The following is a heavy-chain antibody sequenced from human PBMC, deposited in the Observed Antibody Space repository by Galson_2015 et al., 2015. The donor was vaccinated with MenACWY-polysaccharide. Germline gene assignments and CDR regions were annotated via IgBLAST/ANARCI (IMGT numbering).Heavy chain of an antibody. V-gene: IGHV3-11*01. CDR1: GFSLGAWY. J-gene: IGHJ6*02. CDR2: ISKSGDSI. Sequence: SLRLSCAASGFSLGAWYMSWIRQAPGKGLEWLSYISKSGDSIYYVDSVKGRFAISRDNAKNSLYLQLNSLEVEDTAIYYCARGHYCLDVWGQGTKVTVSS. CDR3: ARGHYCLDV.